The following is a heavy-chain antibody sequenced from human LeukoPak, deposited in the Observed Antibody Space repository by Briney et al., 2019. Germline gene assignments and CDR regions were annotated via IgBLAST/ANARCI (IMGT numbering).Heavy chain of an antibody. D-gene: IGHD3-16*02. Sequence: GGSLRLSCVGSGFTFSSKWMSWVRRAPGKGLEWVGNIQPDGSEQYPVDSVKGRFTISRDNARNSLFLQMNSLRVEDTAVYYCARDVGTHYDYVWGSYRPGLNDYWGQGTLVTVSS. J-gene: IGHJ4*02. CDR3: ARDVGTHYDYVWGSYRPGLNDY. CDR1: GFTFSSKW. CDR2: IQPDGSEQ. V-gene: IGHV3-7*01.